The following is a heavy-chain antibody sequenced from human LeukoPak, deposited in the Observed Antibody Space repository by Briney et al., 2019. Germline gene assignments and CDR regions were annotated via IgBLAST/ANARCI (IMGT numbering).Heavy chain of an antibody. D-gene: IGHD3-22*01. V-gene: IGHV3-64*04. Sequence: GGSLRLSCSASGFTFSSYAMHWVRQAPGKGLEYVSAISSNGGSTYYADSVKGRFTISRDNAKNSLYLQMNSLRAEDTAVYYCARDLYDSSGYFGYWGQGTLVTVSS. J-gene: IGHJ4*02. CDR3: ARDLYDSSGYFGY. CDR1: GFTFSSYA. CDR2: ISSNGGST.